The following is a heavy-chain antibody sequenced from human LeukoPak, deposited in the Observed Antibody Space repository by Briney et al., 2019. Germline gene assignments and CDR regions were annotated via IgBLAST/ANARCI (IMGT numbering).Heavy chain of an antibody. CDR1: GFTFSSYW. CDR3: ARDPGAGYFDY. Sequence: PGGSLRLSCAASGFTFSSYWMSWVRQAPWKGLEGVANIKQDGSEKYYVDSVKGRFTISRDNAENSLYLQMNSLRAEDTAVYYCARDPGAGYFDYWGQGTLVSVSS. V-gene: IGHV3-7*01. J-gene: IGHJ4*02. D-gene: IGHD1-26*01. CDR2: IKQDGSEK.